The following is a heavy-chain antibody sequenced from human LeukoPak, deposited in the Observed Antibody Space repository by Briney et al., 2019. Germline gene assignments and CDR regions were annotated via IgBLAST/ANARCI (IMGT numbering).Heavy chain of an antibody. CDR1: GYSFTSYW. J-gene: IGHJ4*02. D-gene: IGHD3-22*01. CDR2: IYPGDSEI. Sequence: GESLKISCKGSGYSFTSYWIGWVRQMPGKGLEWMGIIYPGDSEIRYNPSFQGQVTISADKSISTAYLQWSSLKASDTAMYYCARHFSYYDTSGYYPYWGQGTLVTVSS. V-gene: IGHV5-51*01. CDR3: ARHFSYYDTSGYYPY.